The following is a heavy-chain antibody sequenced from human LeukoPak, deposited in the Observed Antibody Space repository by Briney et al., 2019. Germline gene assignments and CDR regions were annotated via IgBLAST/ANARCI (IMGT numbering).Heavy chain of an antibody. D-gene: IGHD7-27*01. Sequence: SETLSLTCTVSGGSISSSSYYWGWIRQPPGKGLEWIGSIYYSGSTYYNPSLKSRVTISVDTSKNQFSLKLSSVTAADTAVYYCARDWGFDYWGQGTLVTVSS. CDR2: IYYSGST. CDR3: ARDWGFDY. V-gene: IGHV4-39*07. CDR1: GGSISSSSYY. J-gene: IGHJ4*02.